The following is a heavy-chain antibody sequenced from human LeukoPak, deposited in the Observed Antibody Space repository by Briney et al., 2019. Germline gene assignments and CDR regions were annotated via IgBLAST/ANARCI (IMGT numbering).Heavy chain of an antibody. Sequence: ASVKVSCKASGYTFTGYYMHWVRQAPGQGLEWMGWINTNTGNPTYAQGFIGRFVFSLDTSVSTAYLQISSLKAEDTAVYYCARGCDFWSGSGDGPDDYWGQGTLVTVSS. CDR1: GYTFTGYY. D-gene: IGHD3-3*01. J-gene: IGHJ4*02. CDR3: ARGCDFWSGSGDGPDDY. CDR2: INTNTGNP. V-gene: IGHV7-4-1*02.